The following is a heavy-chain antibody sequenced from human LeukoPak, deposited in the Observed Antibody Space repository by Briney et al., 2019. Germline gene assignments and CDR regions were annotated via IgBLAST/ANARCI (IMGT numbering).Heavy chain of an antibody. V-gene: IGHV3-30*02. CDR2: TWYSGNDE. D-gene: IGHD3-22*01. CDR1: GFTFSSYG. CDR3: AKDMSDSSGYIDY. J-gene: IGHJ4*02. Sequence: PGGSLRLSCAASGFTFSSYGMHWVRQAPGKGLEWVAITWYSGNDEYYADSVKGRCTISRDNSRNTLYLQMNSLRPEDTAVYYCAKDMSDSSGYIDYWGQGTLVTVSS.